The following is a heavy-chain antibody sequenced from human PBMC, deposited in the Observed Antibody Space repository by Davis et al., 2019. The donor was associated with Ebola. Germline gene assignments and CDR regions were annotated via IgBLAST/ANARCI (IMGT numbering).Heavy chain of an antibody. CDR2: ISSSGNYI. D-gene: IGHD1-14*01. CDR3: ARSEPPDY. CDR1: GFTFSDYY. V-gene: IGHV3-11*04. Sequence: GGSLRLSCAASGFTFSDYYMSWIRQAPGKGLEWVSSISSSGNYIYQTDSLKGRFIISRDNAKNSLYLQMNGLRAEDTAVYYCARSEPPDYWGQGTLVTVSS. J-gene: IGHJ4*02.